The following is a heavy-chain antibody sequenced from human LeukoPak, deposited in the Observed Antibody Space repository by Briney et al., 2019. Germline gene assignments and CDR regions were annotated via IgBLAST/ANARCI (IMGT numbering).Heavy chain of an antibody. CDR3: SMKQFVDYYFDY. J-gene: IGHJ4*02. Sequence: SETLSLTCTVSGASVSSGPNYWSWIRQSPGEGLEWIASMYYSGSTNYNPSLKSRVTISAATSKNQFSLKLSSVTAADTAVYYCSMKQFVDYYFDYWGQGTLVTVSS. V-gene: IGHV4-61*01. D-gene: IGHD2-15*01. CDR1: GASVSSGPNY. CDR2: MYYSGST.